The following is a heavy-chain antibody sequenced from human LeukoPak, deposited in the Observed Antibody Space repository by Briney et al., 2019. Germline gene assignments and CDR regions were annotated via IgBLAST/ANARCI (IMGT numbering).Heavy chain of an antibody. D-gene: IGHD5-18*01. CDR1: GYTFTSYG. V-gene: IGHV1-18*01. J-gene: IGHJ6*03. Sequence: ASVKVSCKASGYTFTSYGISWVRQAPGQGLEWMGWISAYNGNTNYAQKLQGRVTMTTDTSTSTAYMELRSLRSDDTAVYYCARDNMNYSSGTGTGYYYMGVWGKGTTVTVSS. CDR3: ARDNMNYSSGTGTGYYYMGV. CDR2: ISAYNGNT.